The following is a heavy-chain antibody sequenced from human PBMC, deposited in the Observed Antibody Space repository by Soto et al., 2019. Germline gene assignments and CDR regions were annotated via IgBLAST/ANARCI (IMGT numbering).Heavy chain of an antibody. CDR3: VRYCAVNHYSLAPAALLDDYYYMDV. D-gene: IGHD6-6*01. V-gene: IGHV5-51*01. CDR1: GYSFTSYW. CDR2: IYPGDSDT. J-gene: IGHJ6*03. Sequence: GESLKISCKGSGYSFTSYWIGWVRQMPGKGLEWMGIIYPGDSDTRYSPSFQGQVTISADKSISTAYLQWSSLKASDTAMYYCVRYCAVNHYSLAPAALLDDYYYMDVWGKGTTVTVSS.